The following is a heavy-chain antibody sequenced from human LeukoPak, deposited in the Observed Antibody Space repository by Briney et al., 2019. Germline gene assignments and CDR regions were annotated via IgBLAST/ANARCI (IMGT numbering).Heavy chain of an antibody. J-gene: IGHJ4*02. CDR1: GYTLTELS. V-gene: IGHV1-24*01. D-gene: IGHD3-22*01. CDR2: FDPEDGET. CDR3: ATDYYDSSGYSQTAY. Sequence: ASVTVSCKVSGYTLTELSMHWVRQAPGKGLEWMGGFDPEDGETIYAQKFQGRVTMTEDTSTDTAYMELSSLRSEDTAVYYCATDYYDSSGYSQTAYWGQGTLVTVSS.